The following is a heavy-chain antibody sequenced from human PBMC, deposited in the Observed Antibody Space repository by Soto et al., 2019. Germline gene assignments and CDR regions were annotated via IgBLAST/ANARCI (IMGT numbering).Heavy chain of an antibody. Sequence: GGSLRLSCAASGFTFSSYGMHWVRQAPGKGLEWVAVIWYDGSNKYYADSVKGRFTISRDNSKNTLYLQMNSLRAEDTAVYYCARDFISGDYYDSSGWQYGYWGQGTLVTVSS. V-gene: IGHV3-33*01. J-gene: IGHJ4*02. CDR3: ARDFISGDYYDSSGWQYGY. CDR2: IWYDGSNK. D-gene: IGHD3-22*01. CDR1: GFTFSSYG.